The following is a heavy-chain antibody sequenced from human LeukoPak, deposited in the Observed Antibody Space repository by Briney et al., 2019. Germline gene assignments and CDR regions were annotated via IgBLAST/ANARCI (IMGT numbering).Heavy chain of an antibody. CDR2: INHSGST. CDR1: GFTFSNYG. D-gene: IGHD5-18*01. V-gene: IGHV4-34*01. Sequence: PGGSLRLSCAASGFTFSNYGMHWVRQPPGKGLEWIGEINHSGSTNYNPSLKSRVTISVDTSKNQFSLKLSSVTAADTAVYYCARGTSYGDRHIDYWGQGTLVTVSS. J-gene: IGHJ4*02. CDR3: ARGTSYGDRHIDY.